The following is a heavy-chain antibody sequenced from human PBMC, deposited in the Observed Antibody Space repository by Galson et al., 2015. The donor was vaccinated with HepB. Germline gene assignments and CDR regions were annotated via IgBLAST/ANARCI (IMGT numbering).Heavy chain of an antibody. V-gene: IGHV3-11*03. Sequence: SLRLSCAASGFTFSDYYMTWIRQSPVKGLEWLSYITGKSNYTNYADSAKGRFTISRDNAKSSLYLEMTNLTADDTAVDYCARSDPVRGVVWRYYFGTDVWGQGTTVIVSS. D-gene: IGHD3-10*01. CDR2: ITGKSNYT. CDR3: ARSDPVRGVVWRYYFGTDV. CDR1: GFTFSDYY. J-gene: IGHJ6*02.